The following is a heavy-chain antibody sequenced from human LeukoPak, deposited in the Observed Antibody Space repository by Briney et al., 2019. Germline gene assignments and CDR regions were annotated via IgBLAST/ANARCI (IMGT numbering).Heavy chain of an antibody. CDR3: ARDLSHCSSTSCYFPKDWFDP. CDR2: ISWNSGSI. CDR1: GFTFDDYA. D-gene: IGHD2-2*01. J-gene: IGHJ5*02. V-gene: IGHV3-9*01. Sequence: GGSLRLSCAASGFTFDDYAMHWVRQAPGKGLEWVSGISWNSGSIGYADSVKGRFTISRDNAKNSLYLQMNSLRAEDTAVYYCARDLSHCSSTSCYFPKDWFDPWGQGTLVTVSS.